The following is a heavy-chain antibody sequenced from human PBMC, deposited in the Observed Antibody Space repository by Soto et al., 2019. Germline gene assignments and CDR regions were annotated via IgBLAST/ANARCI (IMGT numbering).Heavy chain of an antibody. CDR1: GFTFSSYA. J-gene: IGHJ1*01. CDR2: ISYDGSNK. V-gene: IGHV3-30-3*01. Sequence: GGSLRLSCAASGFTFSSYAVHWVRQATGKGLEWVAVISYDGSNKYYADSVKGRFTISRDNSKNTLYLQMNSLRAEDTAVYYCARDGSSSLSGAEYFQHWGQGTVVTVSS. D-gene: IGHD6-13*01. CDR3: ARDGSSSLSGAEYFQH.